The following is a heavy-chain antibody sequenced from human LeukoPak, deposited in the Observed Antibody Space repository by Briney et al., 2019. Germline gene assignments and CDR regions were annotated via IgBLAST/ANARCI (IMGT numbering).Heavy chain of an antibody. J-gene: IGHJ6*02. Sequence: SVKVSCKASGGTFSSYAISWVRQAPGQGLEWMGRIIPILGIANYAQKFQGRVTITADKSTSTAYMELSSLGSEDTAVYYCASALVRTYYGMDVWGQGTTVTVSS. CDR2: IIPILGIA. D-gene: IGHD2-21*01. V-gene: IGHV1-69*04. CDR1: GGTFSSYA. CDR3: ASALVRTYYGMDV.